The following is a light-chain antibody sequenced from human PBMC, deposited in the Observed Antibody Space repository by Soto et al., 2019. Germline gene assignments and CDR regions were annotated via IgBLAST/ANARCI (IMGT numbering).Light chain of an antibody. CDR1: SSDVGGYNY. CDR2: EVS. CDR3: SSYAGSNNFVV. V-gene: IGLV2-8*01. Sequence: QAVVTQPPSASGSPGQSVTISCTGTSSDVGGYNYVSWYQQHPGKAPKLMIYEVSKRPSVVPDRFSGSKSGNTASLTVSGLQAEDEADYYCSSYAGSNNFVVFGGGTKLTVL. J-gene: IGLJ2*01.